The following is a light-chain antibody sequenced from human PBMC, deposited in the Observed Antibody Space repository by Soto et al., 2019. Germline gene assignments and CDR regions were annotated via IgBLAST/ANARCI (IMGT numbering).Light chain of an antibody. CDR3: QVWDSSSDPHVV. CDR2: YDS. J-gene: IGLJ2*01. CDR1: NIGSKS. V-gene: IGLV3-21*04. Sequence: SYELTQPPSVSVAPGKTARITCGGNNIGSKSVHWYQQKPGQAPVLVIYYDSDRPSGIPERFSGSNFGNTATLTISRVEAGDEADYYCQVWDSSSDPHVVFGGGTKLTVL.